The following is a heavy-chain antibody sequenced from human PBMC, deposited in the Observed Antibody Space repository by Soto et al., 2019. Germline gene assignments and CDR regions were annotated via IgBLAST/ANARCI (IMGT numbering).Heavy chain of an antibody. Sequence: SGPTLVNPTQTLTLTFTFSGFSLITSGLGVGWIRQPPGKALEWLALIYWDDDKRYSPSLKSRLTITKDTSKNQVVLTMTNMDPVDTATYYCAHMRWLVPFDYWGQGTLVTVSS. D-gene: IGHD6-19*01. CDR1: GFSLITSGLG. J-gene: IGHJ4*02. CDR2: IYWDDDK. V-gene: IGHV2-5*02. CDR3: AHMRWLVPFDY.